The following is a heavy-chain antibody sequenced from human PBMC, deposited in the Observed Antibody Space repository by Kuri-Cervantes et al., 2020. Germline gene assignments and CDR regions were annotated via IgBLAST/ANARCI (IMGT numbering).Heavy chain of an antibody. V-gene: IGHV4-39*07. Sequence: GSLRLSCTVSGGSISSSSYYWGWIRQPPGKGLEWIGSIYYSGSTYYNPSLKSRVTISVDTSKNQFSLKLSSVTAADTAVYYCACPDILTDGMDVWGQGTTVTVSS. J-gene: IGHJ6*02. CDR3: ACPDILTDGMDV. D-gene: IGHD3-9*01. CDR2: IYYSGST. CDR1: GGSISSSSYY.